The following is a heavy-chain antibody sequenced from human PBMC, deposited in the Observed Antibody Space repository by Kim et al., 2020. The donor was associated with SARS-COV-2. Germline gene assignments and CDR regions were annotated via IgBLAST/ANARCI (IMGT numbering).Heavy chain of an antibody. CDR1: GFTVSSNY. D-gene: IGHD3-9*01. J-gene: IGHJ4*02. CDR3: ARPSGYYDILTGLLY. Sequence: GGSLRLSCAASGFTVSSNYMSWVRQAPGKGLEWVSVIYSGGSTYYADSVKGRFTISRDNSKNTLYLQMNSLRAEDTAVYYCARPSGYYDILTGLLYWGQGTLVTVSS. CDR2: IYSGGST. V-gene: IGHV3-53*01.